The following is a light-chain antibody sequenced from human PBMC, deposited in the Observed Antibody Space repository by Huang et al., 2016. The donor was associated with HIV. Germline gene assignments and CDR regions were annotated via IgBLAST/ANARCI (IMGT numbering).Light chain of an antibody. Sequence: EIVLTQSPATLSLSPGERATLSCRASHSISSNLAWYKQTPGRAPRLLIYVASNRATGIPARFSGSGSGTDFTLTISSLEPEDFAVYYCQQRDNWPKLTFGGGTKVEIK. CDR3: QQRDNWPKLT. V-gene: IGKV3-11*01. J-gene: IGKJ4*01. CDR2: VAS. CDR1: HSISSN.